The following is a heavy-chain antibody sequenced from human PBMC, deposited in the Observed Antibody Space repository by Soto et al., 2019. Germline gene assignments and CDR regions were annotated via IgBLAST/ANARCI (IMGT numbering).Heavy chain of an antibody. CDR1: GDTFSFYT. Sequence: QVQLVQSGTEVKKPGSSVKVSCKASGDTFSFYTINWVRQAPGLGLEWVGRINPIVSMSNYAQKLKGRVSMTADKATSTAYMELRSLRSDDTAMYFCAASYGSGYRAFDYWGQGALVIVSS. CDR3: AASYGSGYRAFDY. J-gene: IGHJ4*02. V-gene: IGHV1-69*02. D-gene: IGHD3-10*01. CDR2: INPIVSMS.